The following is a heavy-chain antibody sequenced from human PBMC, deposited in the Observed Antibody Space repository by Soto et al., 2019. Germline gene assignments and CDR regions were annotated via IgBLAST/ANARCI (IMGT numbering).Heavy chain of an antibody. CDR2: IYYSGST. CDR3: ARHDGNSGYARF. J-gene: IGHJ4*02. CDR1: GGSISSSSYY. V-gene: IGHV4-39*01. Sequence: QLQLQESGPGLVKPSETLSLTCTVSGGSISSSSYYWGWIRQPPGKGLEWIGSIYYSGSTYYNPSLKSRVTISVDTSKNQFSLKLSSVTAADTAVYYCARHDGNSGYARFWGQGTLVTVSS. D-gene: IGHD5-12*01.